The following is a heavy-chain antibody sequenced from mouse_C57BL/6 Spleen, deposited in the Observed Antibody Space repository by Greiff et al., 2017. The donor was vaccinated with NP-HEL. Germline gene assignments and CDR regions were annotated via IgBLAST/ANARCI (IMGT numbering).Heavy chain of an antibody. CDR1: GFTFSDYG. J-gene: IGHJ1*03. CDR2: ISSGSSTI. D-gene: IGHD1-1*01. Sequence: EVQLVESGGGLVKPGGSLKLSCAASGFTFSDYGMHWVRQAPEKGLEWVAYISSGSSTIYYADTVKGRFTISRDNAKNTLFLQMTSLRSEDTAMYYCARGGKTPYWYFDVWGTGTTVTVSS. CDR3: ARGGKTPYWYFDV. V-gene: IGHV5-17*01.